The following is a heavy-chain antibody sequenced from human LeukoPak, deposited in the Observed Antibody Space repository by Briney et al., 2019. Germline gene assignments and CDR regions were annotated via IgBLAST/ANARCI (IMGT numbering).Heavy chain of an antibody. J-gene: IGHJ5*02. V-gene: IGHV3-21*01. D-gene: IGHD2-21*02. Sequence: GGSLRLSCAASGFAFSRYSMNWVRQAPGKGLEWVSSISSSSSYIYYADSVKGRFTISRDNAKNSLYLQMNSLRAEDTAVYYCARVPTCGGDCYGWFDPWGQGTLVTVSS. CDR2: ISSSSSYI. CDR3: ARVPTCGGDCYGWFDP. CDR1: GFAFSRYS.